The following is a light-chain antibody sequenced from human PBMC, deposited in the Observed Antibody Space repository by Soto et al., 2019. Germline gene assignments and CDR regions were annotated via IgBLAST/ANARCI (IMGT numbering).Light chain of an antibody. J-gene: IGKJ1*01. CDR1: QTVSNSY. CDR2: GAS. CDR3: QQYGSSPWT. Sequence: EIVLTQSPGTLSLSPGERATLSCRASQTVSNSYIAWYQQKPGQAPRLLIYGASSSATGIPDRFSGSGSGTDFTLTISRLEPEDLAVYYCQQYGSSPWTFGQGTKVEIK. V-gene: IGKV3-20*01.